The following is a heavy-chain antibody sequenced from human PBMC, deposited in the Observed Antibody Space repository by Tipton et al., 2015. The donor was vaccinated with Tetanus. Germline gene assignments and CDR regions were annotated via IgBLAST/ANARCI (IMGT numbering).Heavy chain of an antibody. Sequence: SLRLSCAASGFTFSSYAIQWVRQAPGKGLEWIAYISSGSSIIFYADAVRGRFFISRDNTKNSLSLQMNSLKDDDTAVYYCARSAHFASWYDWGPGTRVTVSS. V-gene: IGHV3-48*02. CDR1: GFTFSSYA. CDR2: ISSGSSII. J-gene: IGHJ4*02. D-gene: IGHD6-13*01. CDR3: ARSAHFASWYD.